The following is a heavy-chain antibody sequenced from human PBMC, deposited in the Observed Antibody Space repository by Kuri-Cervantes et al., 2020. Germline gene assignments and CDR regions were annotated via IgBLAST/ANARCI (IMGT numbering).Heavy chain of an antibody. Sequence: GGSLRLSCAASGFTFSSFAMTWVRQAPGKGLEWVSAISGSGGSTYYADSVKGRFTISRDHSKHTLHLQMNSLRVEDTAVYYCAKLGLGYWGHGTLVTVSS. D-gene: IGHD7-27*01. CDR3: AKLGLGY. J-gene: IGHJ4*01. CDR2: ISGSGGST. CDR1: GFTFSSFA. V-gene: IGHV3-23*01.